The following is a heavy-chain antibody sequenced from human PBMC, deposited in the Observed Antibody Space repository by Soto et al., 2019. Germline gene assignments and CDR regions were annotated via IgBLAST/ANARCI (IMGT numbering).Heavy chain of an antibody. V-gene: IGHV1-69*01. D-gene: IGHD3-9*01. Sequence: QVQLAQSGAEVKKPGSSVKVSCKASGGTFSNSAISWVRQAPGQGLEWMGGIIPFSGTANSAQKFQGRVTVTADESTTTAYMEMGSLRSEDTAVYYCVGFEYDNSHNWFDPWGQGTLVTVSS. CDR3: VGFEYDNSHNWFDP. CDR2: IIPFSGTA. J-gene: IGHJ5*02. CDR1: GGTFSNSA.